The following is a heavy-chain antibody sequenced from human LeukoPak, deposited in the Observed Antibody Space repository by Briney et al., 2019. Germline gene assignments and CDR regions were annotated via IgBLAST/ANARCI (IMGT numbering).Heavy chain of an antibody. J-gene: IGHJ4*02. Sequence: GGSLRLSCAASGFTFSSYWMNWVRQAPGKGLMWVSRIASDGSSTTYADSVKGRFSISRDNAKNTLYLQMNSLRVEDTAVYYCARGRPHGNDYWGQGTLVTVSS. CDR1: GFTFSSYW. D-gene: IGHD4-23*01. V-gene: IGHV3-74*01. CDR2: IASDGSST. CDR3: ARGRPHGNDY.